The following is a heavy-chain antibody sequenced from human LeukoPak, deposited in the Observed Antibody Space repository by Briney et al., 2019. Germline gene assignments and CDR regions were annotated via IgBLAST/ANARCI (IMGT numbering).Heavy chain of an antibody. V-gene: IGHV3-21*01. CDR1: GFTFSSYS. CDR2: ISSSSYI. CDR3: ARGQWELSTYYFDY. J-gene: IGHJ4*02. Sequence: GGSLRLSCAASGFTFSSYSMNWVRQAPGKGLEWVSSISSSSYIYYADSVKGRFTISRDNAKNSLYLQMNSLRAEDTAVYYCARGQWELSTYYFDYWGQGTLVTVPS. D-gene: IGHD1-26*01.